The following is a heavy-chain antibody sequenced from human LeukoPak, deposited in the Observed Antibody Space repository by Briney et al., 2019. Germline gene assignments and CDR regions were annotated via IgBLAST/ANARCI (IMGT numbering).Heavy chain of an antibody. Sequence: GASVKVSCKASGYTFSSYGISWVRQAPGQGLEWMGWIGPNNGNTNYAQNLQGRVTMTTDTSTGTAYMELRSLRSDDTAVYYCTRVPELPDYWGQGTLVTVSS. V-gene: IGHV1-18*01. J-gene: IGHJ4*02. CDR3: TRVPELPDY. D-gene: IGHD3-10*01. CDR2: IGPNNGNT. CDR1: GYTFSSYG.